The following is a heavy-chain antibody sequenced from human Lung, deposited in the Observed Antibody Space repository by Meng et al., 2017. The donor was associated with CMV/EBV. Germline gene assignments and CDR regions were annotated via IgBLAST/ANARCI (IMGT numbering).Heavy chain of an antibody. CDR2: INHSGST. CDR1: GGSFSGYY. Sequence: LSCAVYGGSFSGYYWSWIRQPPGKGLEWIGEINHSGSTNYNPSLKSRVTISVDTSKNQFSLKLSSVTAADTAVYYCARGEIVRKGVDYWGQGTLVTVSS. J-gene: IGHJ4*02. CDR3: ARGEIVRKGVDY. V-gene: IGHV4-34*01. D-gene: IGHD3-16*02.